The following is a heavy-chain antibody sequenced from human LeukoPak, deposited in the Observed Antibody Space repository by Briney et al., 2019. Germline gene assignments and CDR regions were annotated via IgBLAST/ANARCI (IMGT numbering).Heavy chain of an antibody. D-gene: IGHD3-3*01. Sequence: SGPTLVNPTQTLTLTCTFSGFSLSTSGVGGGWIRQPPGKALEWLALIYWDDYKRYSPSLKSRLTITKDTSKNQVVLTMTNMDPVDTATYYCAHRSITIFGVAFDYWGQGTLVTVSS. CDR2: IYWDDYK. J-gene: IGHJ4*02. V-gene: IGHV2-5*02. CDR1: GFSLSTSGVG. CDR3: AHRSITIFGVAFDY.